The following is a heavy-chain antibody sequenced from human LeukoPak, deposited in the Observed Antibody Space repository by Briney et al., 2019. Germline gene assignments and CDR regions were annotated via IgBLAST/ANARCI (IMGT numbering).Heavy chain of an antibody. CDR2: ISGSGGST. Sequence: PGGSLRLSCAASGFTFRSYGMTWVRQAPGKGLEWVSAISGSGGSTYYADSVKGRFTISRDNSKNTLYLQMNSLRAEDTAVYYCAKSSRLYDSSDPWFDPWGQGTLVTVSS. V-gene: IGHV3-23*01. J-gene: IGHJ5*02. D-gene: IGHD3-22*01. CDR1: GFTFRSYG. CDR3: AKSSRLYDSSDPWFDP.